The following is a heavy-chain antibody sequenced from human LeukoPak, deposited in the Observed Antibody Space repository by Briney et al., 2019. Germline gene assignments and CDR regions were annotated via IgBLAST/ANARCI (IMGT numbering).Heavy chain of an antibody. V-gene: IGHV1-24*01. J-gene: IGHJ4*02. Sequence: ASVKVSCKVSGYTLTELSMHWVRQAPGKGLEWMGGFDPEDGETIYAQKFQGRVTMTEDTSTDTAYMELSSLRSEDTAVYYCATRITMVRGPRGWGQGTLVTVST. D-gene: IGHD3-10*01. CDR1: GYTLTELS. CDR2: FDPEDGET. CDR3: ATRITMVRGPRG.